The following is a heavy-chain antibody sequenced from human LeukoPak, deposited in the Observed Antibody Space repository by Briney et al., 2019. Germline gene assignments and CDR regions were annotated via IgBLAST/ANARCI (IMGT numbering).Heavy chain of an antibody. V-gene: IGHV3-23*01. D-gene: IGHD4/OR15-4a*01. CDR2: IGGSDGRT. CDR1: GFTVSNTY. CDR3: ADPPNAGY. J-gene: IGHJ4*02. Sequence: GGSLRLSCAASGFTVSNTYMSWVRQAPGKGLEWVSSIGGSDGRTYYAESVQGRFTISRDNSKKTLFLQMNSLRVEDTAVYFCADPPNAGYWGRGALVTVSS.